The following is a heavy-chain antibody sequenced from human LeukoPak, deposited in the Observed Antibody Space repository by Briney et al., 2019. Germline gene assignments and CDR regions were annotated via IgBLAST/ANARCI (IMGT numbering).Heavy chain of an antibody. CDR3: ARDWGTGIRQNAFDI. CDR1: GFTVSSNY. CDR2: ISNSGNTM. J-gene: IGHJ3*02. D-gene: IGHD3-16*01. Sequence: GGSLRLSCAASGFTVSSNYMSWVRQAPGKGLEWVSYISNSGNTMYYADSVKGRFSISRDNAKNSLYLQMNSLRAEDTAVYYCARDWGTGIRQNAFDIWGQGTMVTVSS. V-gene: IGHV3-48*03.